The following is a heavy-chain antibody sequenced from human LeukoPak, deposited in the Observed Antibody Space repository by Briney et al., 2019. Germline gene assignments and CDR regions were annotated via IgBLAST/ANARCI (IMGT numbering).Heavy chain of an antibody. CDR1: GGSISSYY. J-gene: IGHJ5*02. Sequence: SETLSLTCTVSGGSISSYYWSWIRQPPGKGLEWIGYIYYSGSTNYNPSLKSRVTISVDTSKNQFSLKLSSVTAADTAVYYCARSLSGSYGFWSGFGASWFDPWGQGTLVTVSS. CDR3: ARSLSGSYGFWSGFGASWFDP. D-gene: IGHD3-3*01. V-gene: IGHV4-59*01. CDR2: IYYSGST.